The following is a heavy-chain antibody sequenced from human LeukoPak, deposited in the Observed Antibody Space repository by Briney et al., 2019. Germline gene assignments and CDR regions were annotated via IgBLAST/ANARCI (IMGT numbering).Heavy chain of an antibody. CDR2: MSGSGSDT. V-gene: IGHV3-23*01. D-gene: IGHD3-10*01. CDR1: GFTFSIYS. Sequence: GGSLRLPCAASGFTFSIYSMTWVRQVPGKGLEWVSAMSGSGSDTYYADSVKGRFTISRDNSKSTLYLQMNSLRVEDTAVYYCAKDLGGEGGSGFPGYWGQGTLVTVSS. J-gene: IGHJ4*02. CDR3: AKDLGGEGGSGFPGY.